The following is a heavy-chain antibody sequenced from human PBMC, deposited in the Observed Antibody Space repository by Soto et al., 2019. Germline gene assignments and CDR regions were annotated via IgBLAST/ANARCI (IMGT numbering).Heavy chain of an antibody. CDR3: ARLPKGSRVTC. D-gene: IGHD2-21*02. CDR1: GFRFSDHS. CDR2: ITSSGDSI. Sequence: EVQLLESGGGLIHPGGSLRLSCVASGFRFSDHSMNWVRQAPGKGLEWVSYITSSGDSIYYADSVKGRFTVARDNGKHSLFLQMNSLGEEDTAVYYCARLPKGSRVTCWGQGTLVTVSS. J-gene: IGHJ4*02. V-gene: IGHV3-48*02.